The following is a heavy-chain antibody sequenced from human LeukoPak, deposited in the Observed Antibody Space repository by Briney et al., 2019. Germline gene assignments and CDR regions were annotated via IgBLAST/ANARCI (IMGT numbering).Heavy chain of an antibody. CDR1: GFTFRNYC. CDR3: ARDPYYDILTATPQPPGI. D-gene: IGHD3-9*01. CDR2: LSYCGSNK. V-gene: IGHV3-30*04. J-gene: IGHJ3*02. Sequence: GGSLRLSCAGSGFTFRNYCMPWVRQAPGKGLGWGGGLSYCGSNKYYADSVKGRFTISRDNSKNTLYLQMNSLRAEDTAVYYCARDPYYDILTATPQPPGIWGQGTMVTVSS.